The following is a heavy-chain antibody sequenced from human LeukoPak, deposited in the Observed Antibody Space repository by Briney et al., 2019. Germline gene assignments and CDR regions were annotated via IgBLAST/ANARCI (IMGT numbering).Heavy chain of an antibody. Sequence: PGGSLRLSCAASGFTFDNYGMSWARQAPGKGLEWVSGINWNGGSTGYADSVKGRFTISRDNAKNSLYLQMNSLRAEDTALYYCARGEDSPFDYWGQGTLVTVSS. CDR2: INWNGGST. CDR1: GFTFDNYG. V-gene: IGHV3-20*04. CDR3: ARGEDSPFDY. J-gene: IGHJ4*02. D-gene: IGHD3-22*01.